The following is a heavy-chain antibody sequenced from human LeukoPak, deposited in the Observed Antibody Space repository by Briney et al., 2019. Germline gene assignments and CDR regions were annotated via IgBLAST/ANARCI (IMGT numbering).Heavy chain of an antibody. J-gene: IGHJ5*02. Sequence: SVKVSCKASGGTFSSYAISWVRQAPGQGLEWMGGIIPIFGTANYAQKFQGRVTITADESTSTAYMELSSLRSEDTAVYYCARDRSTIDRGFGPWGQGALVTVSS. CDR2: IIPIFGTA. CDR1: GGTFSSYA. D-gene: IGHD3-10*01. V-gene: IGHV1-69*13. CDR3: ARDRSTIDRGFGP.